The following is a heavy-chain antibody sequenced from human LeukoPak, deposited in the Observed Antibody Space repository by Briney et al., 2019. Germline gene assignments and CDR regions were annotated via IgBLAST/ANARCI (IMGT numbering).Heavy chain of an antibody. Sequence: GGSLRLSCAASGFTFSSYWMTWVRQAPGKGLEWVGNINRDGSEKYYADSVKGRFTISRDNAKNSLYLQMNSLRAEDTAVYYCARHNIAAAGTGYYYGMDVWGQGTTVTVSS. J-gene: IGHJ6*02. CDR1: GFTFSSYW. CDR2: INRDGSEK. V-gene: IGHV3-7*02. CDR3: ARHNIAAAGTGYYYGMDV. D-gene: IGHD6-13*01.